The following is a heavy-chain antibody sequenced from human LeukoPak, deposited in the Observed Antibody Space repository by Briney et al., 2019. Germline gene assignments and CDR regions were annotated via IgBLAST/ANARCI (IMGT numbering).Heavy chain of an antibody. CDR3: AKDSVTMVRGGGGQSVQH. D-gene: IGHD3-10*01. CDR1: GFTFSSYA. Sequence: GGSLRLSCAASGFTFSSYAMSWVRQAPGKGLEWVSAISGSGGSTYYADSVKGRFTISRDNSKITLYLQMNSLRAEDTAVYYCAKDSVTMVRGGGGQSVQHWGQGTLVTVSS. J-gene: IGHJ1*01. CDR2: ISGSGGST. V-gene: IGHV3-23*01.